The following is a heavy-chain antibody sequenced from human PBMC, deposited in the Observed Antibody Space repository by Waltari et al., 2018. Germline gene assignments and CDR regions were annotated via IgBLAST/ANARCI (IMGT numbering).Heavy chain of an antibody. Sequence: QVQLVQSGAEVKKPGASVKVSCKASGYTLTGYYMHWVRQAPGKGLEWMGRIIPNSGGTNYEQKFQGRVTMTRDTSISTAYMELSRLRSDDTAVYYCARGDMDQDAFDIWGQGTMVTVSS. CDR3: ARGDMDQDAFDI. J-gene: IGHJ3*02. V-gene: IGHV1-2*06. CDR1: GYTLTGYY. CDR2: IIPNSGGT. D-gene: IGHD2-15*01.